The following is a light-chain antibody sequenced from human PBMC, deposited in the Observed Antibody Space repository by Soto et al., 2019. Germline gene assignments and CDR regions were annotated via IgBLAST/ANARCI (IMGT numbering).Light chain of an antibody. V-gene: IGLV1-44*01. J-gene: IGLJ1*01. CDR1: SSNIGSNT. CDR3: AVWDDNVNSPGYV. CDR2: SNN. Sequence: QSVLTQPPSASGTPGQRVTISCSGSSSNIGSNTVNWYQQLPGAAPDLLIYSNNQRPSGVPDRFSGSKSGTSASLAISGLQSEDEADYYCAVWDDNVNSPGYVFGTGTKVTVL.